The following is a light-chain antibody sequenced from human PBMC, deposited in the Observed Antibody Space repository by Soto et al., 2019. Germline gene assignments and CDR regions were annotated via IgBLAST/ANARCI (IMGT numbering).Light chain of an antibody. CDR2: GAS. V-gene: IGKV3-20*01. Sequence: EIVMTQSPATVPASPGERVTLSCRASQSVSSNSLAWYQRRPGQAPRLLIYGASSRITGIPDRFSGSGSGTDFTLTISRLEPEDFAVYYCQQYGSSPWTFGQGTKVDI. CDR3: QQYGSSPWT. CDR1: QSVSSNS. J-gene: IGKJ1*01.